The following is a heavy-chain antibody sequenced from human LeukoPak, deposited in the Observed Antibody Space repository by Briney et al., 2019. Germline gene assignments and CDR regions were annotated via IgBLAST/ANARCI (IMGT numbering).Heavy chain of an antibody. CDR1: GYTFTGYY. Sequence: ASVKLSCNASGYTFTGYYMHWERQAPGQGLEWMGWINPNSGGTNYSQKFQGRVAMTRDTAISTAYMELSRLRSDDTAVYYCARGNWELLDFDYWGQGTLVTVSS. D-gene: IGHD1-26*01. V-gene: IGHV1-2*02. CDR2: INPNSGGT. CDR3: ARGNWELLDFDY. J-gene: IGHJ4*02.